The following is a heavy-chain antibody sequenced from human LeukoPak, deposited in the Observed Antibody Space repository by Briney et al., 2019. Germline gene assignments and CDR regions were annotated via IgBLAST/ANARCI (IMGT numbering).Heavy chain of an antibody. J-gene: IGHJ6*03. Sequence: SETLSLTCAVYGGSFSGYYWSWIRQPPGKGLEWIGEINHSGSTNYNPSLKSRVTISVDTSKNQFSLKLSSVTAADTAVYYCARRSSGYPYYYYYYMDVWGKGTTVTASS. CDR3: ARRSSGYPYYYYYYMDV. D-gene: IGHD3-22*01. CDR2: INHSGST. V-gene: IGHV4-34*01. CDR1: GGSFSGYY.